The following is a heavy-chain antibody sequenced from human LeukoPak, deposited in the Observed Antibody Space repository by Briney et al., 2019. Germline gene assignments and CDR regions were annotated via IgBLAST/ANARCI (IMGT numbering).Heavy chain of an antibody. CDR1: GGSFSGYY. CDR3: ARGRRWFGELFPFFDY. D-gene: IGHD3-10*01. J-gene: IGHJ4*02. Sequence: PSETLSLTCAVYGGSFSGYYWSWLRQPPGKGREWIGEINHSGSTNYSPSLKSRVTISVDTSKNQFSLKLSSVTAADTAVYYCARGRRWFGELFPFFDYWGQGTLVTVSS. V-gene: IGHV4-34*01. CDR2: INHSGST.